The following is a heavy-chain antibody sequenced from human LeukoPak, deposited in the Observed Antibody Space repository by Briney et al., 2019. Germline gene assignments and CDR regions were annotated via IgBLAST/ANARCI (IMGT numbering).Heavy chain of an antibody. J-gene: IGHJ4*02. CDR3: ARDRDYYDSSGYYSSYFDY. CDR2: IWYDGSNK. Sequence: PGGSLRLSCAASGFTFSSYGMHWVRQAPGKGLEWVAVIWYDGSNKYYADSVKGRFTISRDNSKNTLYLQMNSLRAEDTAVYYCARDRDYYDSSGYYSSYFDYWGQGTLVTVSS. V-gene: IGHV3-33*01. CDR1: GFTFSSYG. D-gene: IGHD3-22*01.